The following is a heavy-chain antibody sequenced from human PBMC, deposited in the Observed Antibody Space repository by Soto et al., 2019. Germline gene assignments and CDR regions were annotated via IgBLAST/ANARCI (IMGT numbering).Heavy chain of an antibody. V-gene: IGHV3-30*18. Sequence: QVRVVESGGGVVQPGRSLRLSCAASGFTFNSYGMHWVRQAPGKGLEWMAVISYDGINKYYADSVKGRFTISRDNSKNTVYLQMSSLRPEDTAVYYCAKDVTQPRWGYYYYNGLDVWGQGTPVTVSS. CDR2: ISYDGINK. J-gene: IGHJ6*02. CDR3: AKDVTQPRWGYYYYNGLDV. D-gene: IGHD3-16*01. CDR1: GFTFNSYG.